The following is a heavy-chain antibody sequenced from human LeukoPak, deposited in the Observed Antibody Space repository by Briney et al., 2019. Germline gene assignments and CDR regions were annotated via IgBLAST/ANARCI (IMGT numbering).Heavy chain of an antibody. Sequence: GSLRLSCVASEFAFSSYSMNWVRQAPGKGLEWIGYIYSSGTTNYNPSLKSRVTMSVDTSENRFSLNLTSVTAADTAVYYCARGVWHLGKPFDYWGQGNLVTVSS. J-gene: IGHJ4*02. V-gene: IGHV4-59*01. CDR1: EFAFSSYS. D-gene: IGHD1-14*01. CDR3: ARGVWHLGKPFDY. CDR2: IYSSGTT.